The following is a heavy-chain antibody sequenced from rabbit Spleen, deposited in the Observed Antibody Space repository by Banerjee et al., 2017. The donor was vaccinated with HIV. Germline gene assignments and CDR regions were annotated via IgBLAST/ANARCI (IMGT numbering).Heavy chain of an antibody. J-gene: IGHJ6*01. D-gene: IGHD8-1*01. V-gene: IGHV1S45*01. CDR1: GVSFSGDSY. CDR2: IDVGSSGFT. CDR3: ARDAATSFSSYGMDL. Sequence: QEQLEESGGGLVKPEGSLTLTCIASGVSFSGDSYMCWVRQAPGKGLEWIGCIDVGSSGFTYFASWAKGRFTISKASSTTVTLQMTSLTAADTATYFCARDAATSFSSYGMDLWGPGTLVTVS.